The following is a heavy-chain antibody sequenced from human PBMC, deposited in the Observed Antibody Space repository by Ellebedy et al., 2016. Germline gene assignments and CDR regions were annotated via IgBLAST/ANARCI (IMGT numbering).Heavy chain of an antibody. V-gene: IGHV3-53*01. J-gene: IGHJ6*02. D-gene: IGHD3-10*01. Sequence: GESLKISCAASGFNFDYYYMNWVRQAPGKGLEWVSVIHHTGTTYYGASVQGRFTISRDSSKNTLHLQMNNLRAEDTAVYYCARDLRGHHYYSYGMDVWGQGTSVTVSS. CDR3: ARDLRGHHYYSYGMDV. CDR2: IHHTGTT. CDR1: GFNFDYYY.